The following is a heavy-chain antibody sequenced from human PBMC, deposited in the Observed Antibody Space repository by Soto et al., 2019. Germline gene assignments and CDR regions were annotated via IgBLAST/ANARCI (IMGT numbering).Heavy chain of an antibody. CDR1: GFTFSSYA. J-gene: IGHJ3*02. CDR3: ARSTYYYDSISYPDAFDI. D-gene: IGHD3-22*01. CDR2: ISGSGGST. V-gene: IGHV3-23*01. Sequence: PGGSLRLSCAASGFTFSSYAMSWVRQAPGKGLEWVSAISGSGGSTYYADSVKGRFTISRDNSKNTLYLQMNSLRAEDTAVYYCARSTYYYDSISYPDAFDIWGQGTMVTVSS.